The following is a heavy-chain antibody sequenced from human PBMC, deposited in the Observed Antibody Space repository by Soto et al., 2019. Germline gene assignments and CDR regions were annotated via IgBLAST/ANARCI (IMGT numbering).Heavy chain of an antibody. J-gene: IGHJ4*02. CDR3: AKDYHLPGGY. V-gene: IGHV3-53*02. Sequence: EVQLVETGGGLIQPGGSLRLSCAASGFTVSSNYMSWGRQAPGKGLEWVSVISGSGGGTYYADSVKGRFIISRDISKNTLYLQMNSLIAEDTAEYYCAKDYHLPGGYWGQGTLVTVSS. CDR1: GFTVSSNY. D-gene: IGHD3-3*02. CDR2: ISGSGGGT.